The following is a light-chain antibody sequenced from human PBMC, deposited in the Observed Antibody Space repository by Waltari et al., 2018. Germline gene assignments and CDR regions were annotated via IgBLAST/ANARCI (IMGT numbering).Light chain of an antibody. CDR1: SSTFRAGYD. CDR2: GNT. Sequence: QSVLTQPPSMSGASGQTVTIPCTGGSSTFRAGYDAHWYQQFPGTSPKLLSFGNTNRPSGVPGRFSGSRSGTSASLAIAGLQSEDEAVYYCQSFDSSLSASVFGGGTKLTAL. J-gene: IGLJ3*02. V-gene: IGLV1-40*01. CDR3: QSFDSSLSASV.